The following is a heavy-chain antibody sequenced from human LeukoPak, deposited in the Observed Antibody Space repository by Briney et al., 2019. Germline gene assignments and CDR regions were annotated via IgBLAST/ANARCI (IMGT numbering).Heavy chain of an antibody. CDR2: ISAYNGNT. Sequence: ASVKVSCKASGYTFTSYGISWVRQAPGQGLEWMGWISAYNGNTNYAQKLQGRVTMTTDTSTSTAYMELRSLRSDDTAVYYCARVSPLVVPAAIEDWGQGTLVTVSS. J-gene: IGHJ4*02. CDR3: ARVSPLVVPAAIED. CDR1: GYTFTSYG. V-gene: IGHV1-18*01. D-gene: IGHD2-2*01.